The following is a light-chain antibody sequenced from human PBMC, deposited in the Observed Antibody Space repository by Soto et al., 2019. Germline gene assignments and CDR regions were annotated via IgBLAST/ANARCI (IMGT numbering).Light chain of an antibody. V-gene: IGKV1-5*03. CDR3: QQYNDNWT. CDR2: KAS. CDR1: QSISSW. J-gene: IGKJ1*01. Sequence: DIQMTQSPSTLSASVGDRVTITCRASQSISSWLAWYQQKPGQVPKLLIYKASTLQSGVPSRFSGSGSGTEFTLAISSLQPDDSATYYCQQYNDNWTFGQGTKV.